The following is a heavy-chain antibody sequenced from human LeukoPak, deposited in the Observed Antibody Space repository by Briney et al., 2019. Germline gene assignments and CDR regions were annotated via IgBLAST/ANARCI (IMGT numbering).Heavy chain of an antibody. J-gene: IGHJ4*02. CDR2: LNQDGSER. CDR3: AKCGSGSNFDY. V-gene: IGHV3-7*02. D-gene: IGHD3-10*01. CDR1: GFTFSSYW. Sequence: GGSLRLSCAASGFTFSSYWMSGVRQTPGKGLEWVAHLNQDGSERYYVDSVKGRFTISRENAKNSLYLQMNSLRAEDTAVYYCAKCGSGSNFDYWGQGILVTVSS.